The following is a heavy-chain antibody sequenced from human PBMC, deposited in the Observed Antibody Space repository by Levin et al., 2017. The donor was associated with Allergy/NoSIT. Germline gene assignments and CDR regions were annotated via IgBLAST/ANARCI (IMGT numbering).Heavy chain of an antibody. J-gene: IGHJ4*02. CDR1: GFTVSSNY. V-gene: IGHV3-66*01. D-gene: IGHD3-10*01. Sequence: GGSLRLSCAASGFTVSSNYMSWVRQAPGKGLEWVSVIYSGGSTYYADSVKGRLTISRDNSKNTLYLQMNSLRAEDTAVYYCAREISLWVRGLDYWGQGTLVTVSS. CDR2: IYSGGST. CDR3: AREISLWVRGLDY.